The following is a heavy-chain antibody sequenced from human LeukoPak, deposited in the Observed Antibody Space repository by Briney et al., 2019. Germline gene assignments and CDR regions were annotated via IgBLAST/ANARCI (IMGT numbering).Heavy chain of an antibody. J-gene: IGHJ5*02. CDR3: TPSPGIAVAGTNWFDP. Sequence: GGSLRLSCAASGFTFSGSAMPWVRQASGKGLEWVGRIRSKANSYATAYAASVKGRFTISRDDSKNTAYLQMNSLKTEDTAVYYCTPSPGIAVAGTNWFDPWSQGTLVTVSS. CDR1: GFTFSGSA. D-gene: IGHD6-19*01. CDR2: IRSKANSYAT. V-gene: IGHV3-73*01.